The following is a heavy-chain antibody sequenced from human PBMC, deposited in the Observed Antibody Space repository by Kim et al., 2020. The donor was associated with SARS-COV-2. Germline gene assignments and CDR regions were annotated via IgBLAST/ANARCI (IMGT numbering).Heavy chain of an antibody. D-gene: IGHD3-10*01. Sequence: GGSLRLSCAASGFTFGDYAMHWVRQAPGKGLEWVSGISWNTGSIGYTVSVKGRFTISRDNAKNSLYLQMNSLRPEDTALYYCAKDYYASGYNYYGMDVWGQATTVSVSS. V-gene: IGHV3-9*01. J-gene: IGHJ6*02. CDR1: GFTFGDYA. CDR3: AKDYYASGYNYYGMDV. CDR2: ISWNTGSI.